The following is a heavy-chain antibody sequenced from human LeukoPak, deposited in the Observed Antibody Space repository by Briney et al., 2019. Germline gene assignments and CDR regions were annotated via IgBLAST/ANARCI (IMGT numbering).Heavy chain of an antibody. CDR3: ARHDDYYDSSAYFDY. CDR1: GGSISSSRYY. V-gene: IGHV4-39*01. J-gene: IGHJ4*02. Sequence: SETLSLTCTVYGGSISSSRYYWGWIRQPPGKGLEWIGTIYYTGSTYYNPSLKSRVTISVDTSKNQFSLKLTSLTAADTALYYCARHDDYYDSSAYFDYFGQGTQVTVSS. D-gene: IGHD3-22*01. CDR2: IYYTGST.